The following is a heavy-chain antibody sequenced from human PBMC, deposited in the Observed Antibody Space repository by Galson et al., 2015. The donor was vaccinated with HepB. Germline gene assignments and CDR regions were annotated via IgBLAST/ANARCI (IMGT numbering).Heavy chain of an antibody. CDR3: ARGRGSGCSSTSCRFDYYYGMDV. Sequence: SETLSLTCAVYGGSFSGYYWSWIRQPPGKGLEWIGEINHSGSTNYNPSLKSRVTISVDTSKNQFSLKLSSVTAADTAVYYCARGRGSGCSSTSCRFDYYYGMDVWGQGTTVTVSS. J-gene: IGHJ6*02. D-gene: IGHD2-2*01. V-gene: IGHV4-34*01. CDR2: INHSGST. CDR1: GGSFSGYY.